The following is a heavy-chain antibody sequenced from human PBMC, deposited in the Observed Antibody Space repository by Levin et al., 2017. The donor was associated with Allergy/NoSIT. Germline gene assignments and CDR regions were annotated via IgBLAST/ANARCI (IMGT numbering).Heavy chain of an antibody. J-gene: IGHJ4*02. Sequence: ASVKVSCKASGYTFTGYYMHWVRQAPGQGLEWMGWINPNSGGTNYAQKFQGRVTMTRDTSISTAYMELSRLRSDDTAVYYCARGLRYFDWSPPFDYWGQGTLVTVSS. D-gene: IGHD3-9*01. V-gene: IGHV1-2*02. CDR1: GYTFTGYY. CDR2: INPNSGGT. CDR3: ARGLRYFDWSPPFDY.